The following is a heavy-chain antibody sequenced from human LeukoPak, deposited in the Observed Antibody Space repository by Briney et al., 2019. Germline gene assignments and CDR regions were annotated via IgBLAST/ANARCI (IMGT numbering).Heavy chain of an antibody. CDR3: ARVDGDYDYYYYYYYYMDV. CDR2: FDPEDGET. D-gene: IGHD4-17*01. J-gene: IGHJ6*03. CDR1: GYTLTELS. Sequence: ASVKVSCKVSGYTLTELSMHWVRQAPGKGLEWMGGFDPEDGETIYAQKFQGRVTMTEDTSTDTAYMELSSLRSEDTAVYYCARVDGDYDYYYYYYYYMDVWGKGTTVTVSS. V-gene: IGHV1-24*01.